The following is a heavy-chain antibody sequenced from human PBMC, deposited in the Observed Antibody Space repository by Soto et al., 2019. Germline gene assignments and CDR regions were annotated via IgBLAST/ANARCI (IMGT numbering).Heavy chain of an antibody. J-gene: IGHJ4*02. CDR1: GFTFSIYG. V-gene: IGHV3-33*06. CDR3: AKTPGILTGFLFDY. CDR2: IRCDGSSK. Sequence: GVSMRLSCAASGFTFSIYGMHWVRQAPGKGLEWVAVIRCDGSSKYYADSVKGRFTISRDNSKNTLYLQMNSLRAEDTAVYYCAKTPGILTGFLFDYWGQGTLVTVSS. D-gene: IGHD3-9*01.